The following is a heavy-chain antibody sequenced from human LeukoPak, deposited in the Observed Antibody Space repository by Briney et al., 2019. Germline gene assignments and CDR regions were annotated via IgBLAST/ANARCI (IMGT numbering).Heavy chain of an antibody. V-gene: IGHV1-8*01. D-gene: IGHD2-15*01. CDR3: ARGRCSGGSCSAFDY. CDR2: MNPNTGNT. Sequence: GASVKVSCKASGYTFTSYDINWVRQATGQGLEWMGWMNPNTGNTGYAQKVQGRVTMTRSTSISTAYMDLSSLRSEDTAVYYCARGRCSGGSCSAFDYWGQGTLLTVSS. CDR1: GYTFTSYD. J-gene: IGHJ4*02.